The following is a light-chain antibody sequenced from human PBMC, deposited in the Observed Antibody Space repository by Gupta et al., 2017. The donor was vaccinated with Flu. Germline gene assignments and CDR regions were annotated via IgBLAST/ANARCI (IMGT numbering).Light chain of an antibody. CDR3: QQRDSTPPT. J-gene: IGKJ1*01. CDR2: AVS. Sequence: SLSASVGDRVTITCRASQSVRGLLSWYQQKAGKAPKVLIYAVSSLQSGVPSRFSGSGSGSGTDFTLTISRLQPEDFATYYCQQRDSTPPTFGQGTKVEIK. V-gene: IGKV1-39*01. CDR1: QSVRGL.